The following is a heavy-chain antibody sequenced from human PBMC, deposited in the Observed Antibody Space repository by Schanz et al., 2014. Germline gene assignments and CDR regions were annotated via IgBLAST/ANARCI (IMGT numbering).Heavy chain of an antibody. CDR2: IYIGGNT. CDR1: TFTFDHYA. J-gene: IGHJ4*02. Sequence: EVHLLESGGGLIQPGGSLRLSCSASTFTFDHYAMTWVRQAPGKGLEWVSFIYIGGNTYYADSVKGRFTISRDNSKNTVYIQMNSLRAEDTAVYYCARGGPAYYFDDWGQGTLVTVSS. V-gene: IGHV3-66*01. CDR3: ARGGPAYYFDD.